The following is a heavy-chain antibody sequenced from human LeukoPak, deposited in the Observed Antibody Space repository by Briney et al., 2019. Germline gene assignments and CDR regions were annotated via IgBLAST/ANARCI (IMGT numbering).Heavy chain of an antibody. CDR3: AREQLWSGPNRFDS. J-gene: IGHJ5*01. CDR1: GDSVSSKSGG. Sequence: SQTLSLTCGISGDSVSSKSGGWNWIRQSPSRGLEWLGMTYYTSKWHNEYAVSMKSRITINSDTSKNQLSLHLDSVTPEDTAVYYCAREQLWSGPNRFDSWGQGTLVTVSS. CDR2: TYYTSKWHN. D-gene: IGHD3-10*02. V-gene: IGHV6-1*01.